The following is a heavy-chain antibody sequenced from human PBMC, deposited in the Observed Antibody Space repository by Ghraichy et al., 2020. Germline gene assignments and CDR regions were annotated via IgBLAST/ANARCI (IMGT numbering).Heavy chain of an antibody. D-gene: IGHD3-9*01. CDR2: ISSNGGST. Sequence: GGSLRLSCSASGFTFSSYAMHWVRQAPGKGLEYVSAISSNGGSTYYADSVKGRFTISRDNSKNTLYLQMSSLRAEDTAVYYCVKGGYYDILTGYYSHRYYYYGMDVWGQGTTVTVSS. V-gene: IGHV3-64D*06. CDR3: VKGGYYDILTGYYSHRYYYYGMDV. CDR1: GFTFSSYA. J-gene: IGHJ6*02.